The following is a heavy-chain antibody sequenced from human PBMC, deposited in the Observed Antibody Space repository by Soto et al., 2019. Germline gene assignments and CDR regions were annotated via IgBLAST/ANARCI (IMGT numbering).Heavy chain of an antibody. CDR2: IKNKANSYTT. Sequence: EVQLVESGGGLVQPGGSLRLSCAASGFTFSAHYMDWVRQAPGKGLEWVGRIKNKANSYTTEYAASVEGRFTISREDSQHSLYLQMNSLNTEDTAVYYCARVSLVGPSGGRYFDYWCQGSQVAVSS. CDR1: GFTFSAHY. CDR3: ARVSLVGPSGGRYFDY. V-gene: IGHV3-72*01. D-gene: IGHD1-26*01. J-gene: IGHJ4*02.